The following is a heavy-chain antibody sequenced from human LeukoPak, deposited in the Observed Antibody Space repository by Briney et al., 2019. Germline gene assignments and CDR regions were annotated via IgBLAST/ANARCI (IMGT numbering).Heavy chain of an antibody. D-gene: IGHD4-17*01. J-gene: IGHJ4*02. CDR3: AKGVTPVISLQFFDY. CDR1: GFSFSSYA. CDR2: ISGSGLNT. V-gene: IGHV3-23*01. Sequence: GGSLRLSCAASGFSFSSYAMSWVRQAPGKGLEWVSSISGSGLNTYYADSVKGRFTISRDNSKNTLYLQMNSLRAEDTAVYYCAKGVTPVISLQFFDYWGQGTLITVSS.